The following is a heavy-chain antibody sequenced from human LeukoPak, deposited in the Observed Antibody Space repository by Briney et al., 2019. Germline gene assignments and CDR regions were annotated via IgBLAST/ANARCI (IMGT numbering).Heavy chain of an antibody. CDR1: GYTFTSYD. D-gene: IGHD3-10*01. CDR2: INTNTGNP. V-gene: IGHV7-4-1*02. Sequence: ASVKVSCKASGYTFTSYDINWVRQAPGQGLEWMGWINTNTGNPTYAQGFTGRFVFSLDTSVSTAYLQISSLEAEDTAVYYCARDREIIAFDYWGQGTLVSVSS. CDR3: ARDREIIAFDY. J-gene: IGHJ4*02.